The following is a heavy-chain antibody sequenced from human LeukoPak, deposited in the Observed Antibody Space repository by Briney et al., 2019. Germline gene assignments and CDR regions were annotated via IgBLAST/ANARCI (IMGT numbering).Heavy chain of an antibody. CDR1: GYTFTNYA. CDR3: ARDWGSNYAITFDP. CDR2: INTNTGNP. D-gene: IGHD3-16*01. Sequence: ASVKVSCKASGYTFTNYAMNWVRQAPGQGLEWMGWINTNTGNPTYAQGFTGRFVFSLDTSVSTAYLQISSLKVEDTAVYYCARDWGSNYAITFDPWGQGTLVTVSS. V-gene: IGHV7-4-1*02. J-gene: IGHJ5*02.